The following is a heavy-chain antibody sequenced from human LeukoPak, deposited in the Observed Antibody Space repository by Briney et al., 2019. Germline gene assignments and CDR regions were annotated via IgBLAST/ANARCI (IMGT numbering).Heavy chain of an antibody. V-gene: IGHV1-2*02. J-gene: IGHJ5*02. CDR1: GYSFTGYY. CDR2: INPDGGVT. Sequence: GASMKVSCKASGYSFTGYYIHWVRQAPGQGLEWMGWINPDGGVTKSAQKFQGRVTMTRDTSISTAYMELSRLRSDDTAVYYCARELSGYSYGSLISWGQGTLVTVSS. D-gene: IGHD5-18*01. CDR3: ARELSGYSYGSLIS.